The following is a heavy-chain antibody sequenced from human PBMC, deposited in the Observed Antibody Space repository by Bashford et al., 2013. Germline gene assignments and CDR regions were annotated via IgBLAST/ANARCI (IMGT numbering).Heavy chain of an antibody. Sequence: SVKGSPARASGGTFSSYAISWVRQAPGQGLEWMGGIIPIFGTANYAQKFQGRVTITADESTSTAYMELSSLRSEDTAVYYCAKAEGYGSGSYSYGMDRLGPKGPRGHRLL. V-gene: IGHV1-69*13. D-gene: IGHD3-10*01. CDR1: GGTFSSYA. CDR3: AKAEGYGSGSYSYGMDR. CDR2: IIPIFGTA. J-gene: IGHJ6*02.